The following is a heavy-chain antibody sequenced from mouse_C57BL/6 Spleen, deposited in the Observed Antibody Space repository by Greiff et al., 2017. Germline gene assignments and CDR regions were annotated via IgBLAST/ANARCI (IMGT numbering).Heavy chain of an antibody. D-gene: IGHD2-13*01. V-gene: IGHV1-72*01. CDR3: ARGAIYYGDLDY. CDR2: IDPDSGGT. Sequence: QVQLQQPGAELVKPGASVKLSCKASGYTFTSYCMHWVKQRPGRGLEWIGRIDPDSGGTKYNEKFKSKATLTAEKTSSTAFMPLSSLTSEDSAVDYCARGAIYYGDLDYWGQGTTLTVSS. J-gene: IGHJ2*01. CDR1: GYTFTSYC.